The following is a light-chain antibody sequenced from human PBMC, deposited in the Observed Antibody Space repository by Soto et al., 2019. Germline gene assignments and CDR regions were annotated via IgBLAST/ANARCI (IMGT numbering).Light chain of an antibody. CDR3: SSYAGTNRV. Sequence: QSVLTQPPSASGSPGQSVAISCTGTGSDVGGYNYVSWYQQHPGKAPKLMIYEVNKRPSGVPDRFSGSKSGNTASLTVSGLQAEDEAEYYCSSYAGTNRVFGTGTKVTVL. CDR1: GSDVGGYNY. J-gene: IGLJ1*01. CDR2: EVN. V-gene: IGLV2-8*01.